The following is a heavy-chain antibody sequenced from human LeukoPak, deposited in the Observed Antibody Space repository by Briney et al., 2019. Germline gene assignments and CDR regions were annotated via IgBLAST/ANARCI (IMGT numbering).Heavy chain of an antibody. Sequence: GESLKISCKASGYSFTRYWISWVRQMPGKGLEWMGRIDPSDSYTNYSPSFQGHVTISADKSISTAYLQWRSLKASDTAIYYCARTYSSGWASFDYWGQGNMVTVSS. D-gene: IGHD6-19*01. V-gene: IGHV5-10-1*01. CDR3: ARTYSSGWASFDY. J-gene: IGHJ4*02. CDR2: IDPSDSYT. CDR1: GYSFTRYW.